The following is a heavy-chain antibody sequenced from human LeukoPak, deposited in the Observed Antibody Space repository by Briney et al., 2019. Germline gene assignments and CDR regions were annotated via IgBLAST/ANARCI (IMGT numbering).Heavy chain of an antibody. V-gene: IGHV3-23*01. CDR1: GFTFSSYA. CDR2: ISGSGGST. CDR3: AKAHWYGSGSYFDY. J-gene: IGHJ4*02. D-gene: IGHD6-19*01. Sequence: GGSLRLSCAASGFTFSSYAMSWVRQAPGKGLEWVSVISGSGGSTYYADSVKGRFTISRDNSKNTLYLQMNSLRAEDTAVYYCAKAHWYGSGSYFDYWGQGTLVSVSS.